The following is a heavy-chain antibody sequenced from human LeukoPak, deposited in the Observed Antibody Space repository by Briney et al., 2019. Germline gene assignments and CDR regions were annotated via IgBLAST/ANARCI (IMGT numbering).Heavy chain of an antibody. D-gene: IGHD2-15*01. V-gene: IGHV4-4*07. Sequence: SETLSLTCTVSGGSISRYYWSWIRQPAGKGLEWIGRIYTSGSTNYNPSLKSRVTMSVGTSKNQFSLKLSSVTAADTAVYYCARGVYCSGGNCYLPFDYWGQGTLVTVSS. CDR3: ARGVYCSGGNCYLPFDY. CDR1: GGSISRYY. J-gene: IGHJ4*02. CDR2: IYTSGST.